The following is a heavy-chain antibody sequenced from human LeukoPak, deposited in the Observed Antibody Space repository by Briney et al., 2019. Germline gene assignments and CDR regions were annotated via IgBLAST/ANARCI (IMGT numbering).Heavy chain of an antibody. D-gene: IGHD3-22*01. CDR2: ISYSGST. J-gene: IGHJ4*02. CDR3: VKVGGKDSSGYYWGFEY. Sequence: SETLSLTCTVSGGSISGYSWSWIPQTPGKGLECIGYISYSGSTTYNPSLTSRVTISLDTSRNPFSLKLCSVTAADTAVYYCVKVGGKDSSGYYWGFEYWGQGTLVTVSS. V-gene: IGHV4-59*08. CDR1: GGSISGYS.